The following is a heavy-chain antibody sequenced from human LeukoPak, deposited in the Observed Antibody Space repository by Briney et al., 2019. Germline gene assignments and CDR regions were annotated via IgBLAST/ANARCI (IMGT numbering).Heavy chain of an antibody. CDR3: ARSPPQYYYDSSGYFDY. D-gene: IGHD3-22*01. V-gene: IGHV1-69*01. CDR1: GGTFSSYA. J-gene: IGHJ4*02. CDR2: IIPIFGTA. Sequence: ASVKVSCKASGGTFSSYAISWVRQAPGQGLEWMGGIIPIFGTANYAQKFQGRVTITADESTSTAYMELSSLRSEDTAVYYCARSPPQYYYDSSGYFDYWGQGTLVTVSS.